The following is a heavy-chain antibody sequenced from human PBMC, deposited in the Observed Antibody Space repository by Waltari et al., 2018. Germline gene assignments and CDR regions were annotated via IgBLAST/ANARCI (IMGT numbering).Heavy chain of an antibody. CDR2: ITSGGST. CDR3: AKDPNGDYIGAFDF. Sequence: EVQMLESGGGLVQPVGSLRLSCAASGFTFSSYAMTCVHQAPGKGLEWVSAITSGGSTYSADSVKGRFTISRDKNTLYLQMNSLRAEDTAVYYCAKDPNGDYIGAFDFWGQGTVVTVSS. CDR1: GFTFSSYA. D-gene: IGHD4-17*01. J-gene: IGHJ3*01. V-gene: IGHV3-23*01.